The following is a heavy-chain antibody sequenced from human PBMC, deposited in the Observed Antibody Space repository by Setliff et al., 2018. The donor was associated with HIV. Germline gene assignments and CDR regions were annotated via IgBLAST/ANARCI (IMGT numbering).Heavy chain of an antibody. Sequence: SETLSLTCAVYGGSFSDYYWSWIRQSPGRGLEWIGEINHGGSTIYNPSLKSRVTISIDTSKNQFSLNLTSVTAADTAIYYCARKGNWNYPYDYWGQGTLVTVSS. D-gene: IGHD1-7*01. CDR2: INHGGST. CDR3: ARKGNWNYPYDY. J-gene: IGHJ4*02. V-gene: IGHV4-34*01. CDR1: GGSFSDYY.